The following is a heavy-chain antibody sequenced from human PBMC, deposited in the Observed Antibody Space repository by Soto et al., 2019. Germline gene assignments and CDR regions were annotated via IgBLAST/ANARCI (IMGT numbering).Heavy chain of an antibody. CDR2: INPNSGAT. J-gene: IGHJ4*02. Sequence: QVQLVQSGAEMKKPGASVTVSCKASGYSFTGYYLHWVRQAPGQGLEWLGWINPNSGATNHAQKFQGRLTMTRDRSITTAYMDLNRLTSDDTAVYYCARDSVSTIGDFDNWGQGTLVTVSS. V-gene: IGHV1-2*02. D-gene: IGHD5-12*01. CDR3: ARDSVSTIGDFDN. CDR1: GYSFTGYY.